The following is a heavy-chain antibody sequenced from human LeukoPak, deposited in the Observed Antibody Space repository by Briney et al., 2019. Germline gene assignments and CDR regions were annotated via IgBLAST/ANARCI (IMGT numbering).Heavy chain of an antibody. J-gene: IGHJ4*02. CDR3: ARAREITFGGVIVHDYFDY. Sequence: SETLSLTCTVSGGSISSSSYYWGWIRQPPGKGLEWIGSIYYSGSTYYNPSLKSRVTISVDTSKNQFSLQLNSVTPEDTAVYYCARAREITFGGVIVHDYFDYWGQGTLVTVSS. CDR2: IYYSGST. CDR1: GGSISSSSYY. V-gene: IGHV4-39*07. D-gene: IGHD3-16*02.